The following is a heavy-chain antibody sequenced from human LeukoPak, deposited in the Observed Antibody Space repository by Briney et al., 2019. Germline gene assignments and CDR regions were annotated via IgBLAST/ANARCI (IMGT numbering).Heavy chain of an antibody. CDR2: ILYSDST. CDR3: ARHQMAVYSSSCNDH. J-gene: IGHJ5*02. CDR1: GGFLGSYH. Sequence: PSETLSLTCTVSGGFLGSYHWSWVRQSPGKALEWIGFILYSDSTNYNPSLKSRVSLSVDTSKRQIFLRLTSVSAADTAVYYCARHQMAVYSSSCNDHWGQGILVTVSS. D-gene: IGHD6-13*01. V-gene: IGHV4-59*08.